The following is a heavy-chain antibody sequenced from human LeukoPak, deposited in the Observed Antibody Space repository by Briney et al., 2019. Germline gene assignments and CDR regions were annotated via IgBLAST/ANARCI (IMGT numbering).Heavy chain of an antibody. CDR1: GFTFSSYN. Sequence: GGSLRLSCAASGFTFSSYNMNWVRQAPGKGLEWVSSITSDSRYMYYADSVKGRFTISRDNAKNSLYLQMNSLRAEDTAVYYCARAGNYYGRHTNWFDPWGQGTLVTVSS. V-gene: IGHV3-21*01. CDR2: ITSDSRYM. J-gene: IGHJ5*02. D-gene: IGHD3-10*01. CDR3: ARAGNYYGRHTNWFDP.